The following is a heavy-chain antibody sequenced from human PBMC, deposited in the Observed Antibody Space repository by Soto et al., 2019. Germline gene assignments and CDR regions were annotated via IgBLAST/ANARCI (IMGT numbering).Heavy chain of an antibody. CDR2: INSGGTSK. CDR3: ARENSGDALDF. Sequence: LRLSCAASGFAIRNYEMNWVRQAPGKGLEWVSYINSGGTSKKYTDSVEGRFTISRDTALNSLYLQMDSLRDEDTAIYYCARENSGDALDFWGQGILVTVSS. CDR1: GFAIRNYE. V-gene: IGHV3-48*03. J-gene: IGHJ4*02. D-gene: IGHD4-17*01.